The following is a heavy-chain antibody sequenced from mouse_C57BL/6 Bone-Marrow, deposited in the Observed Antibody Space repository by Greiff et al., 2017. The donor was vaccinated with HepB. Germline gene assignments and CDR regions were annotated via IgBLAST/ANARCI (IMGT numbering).Heavy chain of an antibody. J-gene: IGHJ1*03. CDR2: ISDGGSYT. CDR3: ARGKYYGSSYWYFDV. CDR1: GFTFSSYA. D-gene: IGHD1-1*01. V-gene: IGHV5-4*01. Sequence: EVQVVESGGGLVKPGGSLKLSCAASGFTFSSYAMSWVRQTPEKRLEWVATISDGGSYTYYPDNVKGRFTISRDNANNNLYLQMSHLKSEDTAMYYCARGKYYGSSYWYFDVWGTGTTVTVSS.